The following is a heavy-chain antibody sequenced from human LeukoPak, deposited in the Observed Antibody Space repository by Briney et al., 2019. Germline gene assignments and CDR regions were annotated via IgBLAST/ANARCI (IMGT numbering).Heavy chain of an antibody. J-gene: IGHJ4*02. D-gene: IGHD3-3*01. Sequence: SETLSLTCTVSGGSISSYYWSWIRQPPGKGLEWIGYIYYSGSTNYNPSLKSRVTISVDTSKNQFSLKLSSVTAADTAVYYCARAGGGYDFWSGNLYYFDYWGQGTLVTVSS. CDR3: ARAGGGYDFWSGNLYYFDY. CDR1: GGSISSYY. CDR2: IYYSGST. V-gene: IGHV4-59*12.